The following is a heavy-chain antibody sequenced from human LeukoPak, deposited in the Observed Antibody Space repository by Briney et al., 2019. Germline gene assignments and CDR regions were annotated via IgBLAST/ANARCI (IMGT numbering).Heavy chain of an antibody. CDR1: EYSFATYW. J-gene: IGHJ4*02. Sequence: GESLKISCQGSEYSFATYWIAWLRQMPGKGLEWMGIIYPSGSDTRYSPSFQGQLRISADKSIKTAYLQWSSLRASDTAMCYCARPLQGIVGATGFDYWGQGTLVTVSS. D-gene: IGHD1-26*01. CDR2: IYPSGSDT. CDR3: ARPLQGIVGATGFDY. V-gene: IGHV5-51*01.